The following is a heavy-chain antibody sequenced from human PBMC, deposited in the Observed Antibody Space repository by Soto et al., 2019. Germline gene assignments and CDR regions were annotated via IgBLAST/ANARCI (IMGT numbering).Heavy chain of an antibody. CDR1: GGTFTSYA. D-gene: IGHD2-15*01. CDR3: ARAASSGSPAYYAMDV. J-gene: IGHJ6*02. V-gene: IGHV1-69*06. CDR2: IIPIFATA. Sequence: QVQLVQSGAEMKKPGSSVRVSCKASGGTFTSYAISWVRQAPGQGLEWMGGIIPIFATANYAQKFKGRVSITADMSTTIAYMELSRLRFDDTAVYYCARAASSGSPAYYAMDVWGQGTTVTVSS.